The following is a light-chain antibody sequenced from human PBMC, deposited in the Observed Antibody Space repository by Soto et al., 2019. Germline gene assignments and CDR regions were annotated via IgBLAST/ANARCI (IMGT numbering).Light chain of an antibody. CDR2: AAS. V-gene: IGKV1-39*01. Sequence: DIQSTHSPSSLSASVGDIVTISCGASETIRSYLNWYQQRPGKAPNLLIYAASRLQSGVPSRFSGSGSGTDFTLTISSLQPEDFATYFCQQSYTSPPTFGQGTKVDIK. CDR1: ETIRSY. CDR3: QQSYTSPPT. J-gene: IGKJ1*01.